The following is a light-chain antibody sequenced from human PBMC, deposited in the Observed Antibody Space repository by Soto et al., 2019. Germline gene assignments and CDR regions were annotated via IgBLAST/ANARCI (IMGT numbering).Light chain of an antibody. J-gene: IGLJ1*01. CDR2: DVS. V-gene: IGLV2-14*03. CDR3: SSYTSSSTDV. Sequence: QSALTQPAPVSGSPGQSITISCTGTSSDVGAYNYVSWYQQHPGKAPKLMIYDVSNRPSGVSNRFSGSKSGNRASLTISGLQAEDEADYYCSSYTSSSTDVFGTGTKLTVL. CDR1: SSDVGAYNY.